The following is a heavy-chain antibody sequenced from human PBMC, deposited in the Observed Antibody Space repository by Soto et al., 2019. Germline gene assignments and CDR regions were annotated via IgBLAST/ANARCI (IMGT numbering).Heavy chain of an antibody. J-gene: IGHJ4*02. D-gene: IGHD6-13*01. CDR1: GDTFNSYA. CDR3: ARELRITTAGTRPYDY. Sequence: QVQLMQSGAEVKKPGSSVKVSCKASGDTFNSYAVNWVRQAPGQGLEWMGGIIPIFGAANYAQKFQGRVTITADESTSTVYMELRRLRSDATAVFYCARELRITTAGTRPYDYWGQGTLVTVSS. V-gene: IGHV1-69*12. CDR2: IIPIFGAA.